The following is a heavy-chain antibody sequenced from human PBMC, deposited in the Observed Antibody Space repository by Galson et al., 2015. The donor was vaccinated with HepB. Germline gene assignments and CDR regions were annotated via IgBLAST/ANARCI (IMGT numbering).Heavy chain of an antibody. CDR3: ARDRLGIAVAGDDY. Sequence: SLRLSCAASGFTVSSNYMSWVRQAPGKGLEWVSVIYSGGSTYYADSVKGRFTISRDNSKNTLYLQMNSLRSDDTAVYYCARDRLGIAVAGDDYWGQGTLVTVSS. D-gene: IGHD6-19*01. V-gene: IGHV3-53*05. J-gene: IGHJ4*02. CDR2: IYSGGST. CDR1: GFTVSSNY.